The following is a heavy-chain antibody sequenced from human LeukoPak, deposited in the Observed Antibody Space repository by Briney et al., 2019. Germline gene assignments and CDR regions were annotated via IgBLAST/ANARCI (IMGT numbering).Heavy chain of an antibody. J-gene: IGHJ4*02. Sequence: ASVKVSCKASGYTFTSHGISWVRQAPGQGLEWMGWISAYNGNTNYAQKLQGRVTMTTDTSTSTAYMELRSLRSDDTAVYYCAKDRDDILTGYYTPFDYWGQGTLVTVSS. V-gene: IGHV1-18*01. CDR1: GYTFTSHG. D-gene: IGHD3-9*01. CDR3: AKDRDDILTGYYTPFDY. CDR2: ISAYNGNT.